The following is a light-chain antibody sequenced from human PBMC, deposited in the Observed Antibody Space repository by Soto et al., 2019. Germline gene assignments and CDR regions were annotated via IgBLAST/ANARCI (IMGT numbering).Light chain of an antibody. V-gene: IGKV2-30*01. CDR1: QSLLNSDGNTY. CDR2: KVS. Sequence: DVVMTQSPLSLPVTLGQPASISCRSSQSLLNSDGNTYLTWFQQRPGQSPRRLIEKVSNRDSAVPDRCSSSGSGTNFTLKISRVEAEDVGVYYCMQGTYWPTFGQGTRLEIK. CDR3: MQGTYWPT. J-gene: IGKJ5*01.